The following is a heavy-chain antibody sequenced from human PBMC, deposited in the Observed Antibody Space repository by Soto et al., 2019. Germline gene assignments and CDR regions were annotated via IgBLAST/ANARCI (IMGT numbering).Heavy chain of an antibody. CDR1: GFSISRSSYY. D-gene: IGHD2-8*01. CDR3: ARRGYYAISAFDI. CDR2: IYYSGST. V-gene: IGHV4-39*01. J-gene: IGHJ3*02. Sequence: PSETMSLTCTVRGFSISRSSYYWGWIRQPPGKGLEWIGSIYYSGSTYYNPSLKSRVTISVDTSKNQFSLKLSSVTAADTAVYYCARRGYYAISAFDIWGQGTMVTVS.